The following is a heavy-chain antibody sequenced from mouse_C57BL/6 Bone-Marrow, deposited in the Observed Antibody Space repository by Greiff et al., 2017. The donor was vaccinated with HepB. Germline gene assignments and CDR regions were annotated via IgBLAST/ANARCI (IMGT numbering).Heavy chain of an antibody. CDR1: GFNIKDYY. V-gene: IGHV14-2*01. D-gene: IGHD1-1*01. J-gene: IGHJ2*01. Sequence: EVKVVESGAELVKPGASVKLSCTASGFNIKDYYMHWVKQRTEQGLEWIGRIDPEDGETKYAPKFQGKATITADTSSNTAYLQLSSLTSEDTAVYYCAAYYYGSSYYFDYWGQGTTLTVSS. CDR2: IDPEDGET. CDR3: AAYYYGSSYYFDY.